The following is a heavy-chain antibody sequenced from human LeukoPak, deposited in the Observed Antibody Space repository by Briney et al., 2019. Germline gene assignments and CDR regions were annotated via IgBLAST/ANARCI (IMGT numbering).Heavy chain of an antibody. CDR1: GYSISSGYY. J-gene: IGHJ5*02. V-gene: IGHV4-38-2*02. D-gene: IGHD3-22*01. CDR2: IYHSGST. Sequence: SETLSLTCTVSGYSISSGYYWGWIRQPPGKGLEWIGSIYHSGSTYYNPSLKSRVTISVDTSKNQFSLKLSSVTAADTAVYYCARVEYYYDSSGSKWFDPWGQGTLVTVSS. CDR3: ARVEYYYDSSGSKWFDP.